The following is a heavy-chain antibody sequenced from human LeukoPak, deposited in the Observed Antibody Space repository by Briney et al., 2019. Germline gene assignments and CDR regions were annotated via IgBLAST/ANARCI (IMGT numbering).Heavy chain of an antibody. CDR3: ARQRIIVRYYYDSSGSRRREGYYYYYMDV. D-gene: IGHD3-22*01. J-gene: IGHJ6*03. CDR1: GGSISSSSYH. CDR2: IYYSGGT. V-gene: IGHV4-39*01. Sequence: SETLSLTCTVSGGSISSSSYHWGWIRQPPGKGLEWIGSIYYSGGTYYNPSLKSRVTISVDTSKNQFSLKLSSVTAADTAVYYCARQRIIVRYYYDSSGSRRREGYYYYYMDVWGKGTTVTVSS.